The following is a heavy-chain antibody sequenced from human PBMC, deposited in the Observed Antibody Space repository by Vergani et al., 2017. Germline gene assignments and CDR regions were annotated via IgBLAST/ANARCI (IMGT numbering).Heavy chain of an antibody. V-gene: IGHV1-69*13. CDR3: ARSNDGIVLMVYAHQGSYWYFDL. Sequence: QVQLVQSGAEVKKPGSSVKVSCKASGGTFSSYAISWVRQAPGQGLEWMGGIIPIFGTANYAQKFQGRVTITADESTSTAYMELSSLGSEDTAVYYCARSNDGIVLMVYAHQGSYWYFDLWGRGTLVTVSS. D-gene: IGHD2-8*01. J-gene: IGHJ2*01. CDR2: IIPIFGTA. CDR1: GGTFSSYA.